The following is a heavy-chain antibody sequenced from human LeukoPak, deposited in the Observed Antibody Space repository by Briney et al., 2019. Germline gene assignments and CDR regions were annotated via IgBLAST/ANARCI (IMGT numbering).Heavy chain of an antibody. J-gene: IGHJ3*02. CDR3: AREGLLCGGDCYRDAFDI. D-gene: IGHD2-21*02. Sequence: SETLSLTCTVSGGSISSYYWSWIRQPPGKGRKWIGYMYYSGITNYNPSLKSRVTISVDTSKNQFSLQLSSVTAADKAVYYCAREGLLCGGDCYRDAFDIWGQGTMVTVSS. V-gene: IGHV4-59*01. CDR1: GGSISSYY. CDR2: MYYSGIT.